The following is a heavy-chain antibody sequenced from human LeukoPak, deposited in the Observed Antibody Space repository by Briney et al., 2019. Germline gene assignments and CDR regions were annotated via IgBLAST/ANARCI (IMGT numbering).Heavy chain of an antibody. V-gene: IGHV3-64*01. CDR3: ARGVGATLYYFDY. Sequence: GGSLRLSCAASGFPFSNFAIHWVRQAPGKGLEFVSGIRSTGDSTYYANSVKGRFTISRDNSKNTLYLQMGSLRAEDMAVYYCARGVGATLYYFDYWGQGTLVTVSS. D-gene: IGHD1-26*01. CDR1: GFPFSNFA. J-gene: IGHJ4*02. CDR2: IRSTGDST.